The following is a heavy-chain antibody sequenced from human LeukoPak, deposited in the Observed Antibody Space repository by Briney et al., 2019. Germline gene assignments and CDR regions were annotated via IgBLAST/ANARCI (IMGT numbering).Heavy chain of an antibody. D-gene: IGHD3-10*01. CDR2: IRYDGSDK. CDR3: ARESWFGESKTFDI. CDR1: GFTFSSYG. V-gene: IGHV3-33*01. Sequence: PGGSLRLSCAASGFTFSSYGMDWVRQARGKGREWVAVIRYDGSDKYHGDSVKGRLTISRDNSKNMLCLQINSLTAEDTAVYYCARESWFGESKTFDIGGQGTMVTVSA. J-gene: IGHJ3*02.